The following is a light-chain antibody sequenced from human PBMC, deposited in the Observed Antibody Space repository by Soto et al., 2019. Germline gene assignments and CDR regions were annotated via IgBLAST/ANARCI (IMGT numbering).Light chain of an antibody. Sequence: VVTQSRGTLSLYPGERATLSCRASQNVAGNYLAWYQQKPGQAPRLLIYGASSRATAIPDRFSGSGSGTDFILTISRLEPEDFAVYYCQQYGTSPRTTFGRGTKVDNK. CDR1: QNVAGNY. CDR3: QQYGTSPRTT. V-gene: IGKV3-20*01. J-gene: IGKJ1*01. CDR2: GAS.